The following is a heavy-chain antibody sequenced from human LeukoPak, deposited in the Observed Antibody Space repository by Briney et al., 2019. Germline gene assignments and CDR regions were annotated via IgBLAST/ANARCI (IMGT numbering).Heavy chain of an antibody. J-gene: IGHJ4*02. D-gene: IGHD3/OR15-3a*01. CDR2: IYTSGST. V-gene: IGHV4-61*02. CDR1: GGSISSGSYY. Sequence: SETLSLTCTVSGGSISSGSYYWSWIRQPAGKGLEWIGRIYTSGSTNYNPYLKSRVTISVDTSKNQFSLRLTSVTAADTAVYYCARQTGSGLFILPGGQGTLVTVSS. CDR3: ARQTGSGLFILP.